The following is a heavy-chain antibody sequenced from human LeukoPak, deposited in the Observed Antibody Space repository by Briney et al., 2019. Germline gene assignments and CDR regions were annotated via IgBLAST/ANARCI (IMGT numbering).Heavy chain of an antibody. CDR1: GFIFKDYW. Sequence: GGSLRLSSAASGFIFKDYWMIWVRQAPGKGLEWVANIKQDGSEKYYVDSVKGRFTISRDNAKNSLYLRMNTLRAEDTAMYYCAKDRRLESVNSFHFDCWGQGALVTVSS. V-gene: IGHV3-7*03. D-gene: IGHD4-23*01. J-gene: IGHJ4*02. CDR3: AKDRRLESVNSFHFDC. CDR2: IKQDGSEK.